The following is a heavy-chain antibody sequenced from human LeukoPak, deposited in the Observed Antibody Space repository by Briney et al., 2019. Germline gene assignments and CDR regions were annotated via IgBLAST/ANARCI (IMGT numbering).Heavy chain of an antibody. V-gene: IGHV4-59*01. J-gene: IGHJ4*02. CDR3: ARVCRGSADY. Sequence: PSETLSLTCTVSGGSISSYYRSWIRQPPGKGLEWIGYIYYSGSTNYNPSLKSRVTISVDTSKNQCSLKLSSVTAADTAVYYCARVCRGSADYWGQGTLVTVSS. D-gene: IGHD3-10*01. CDR2: IYYSGST. CDR1: GGSISSYY.